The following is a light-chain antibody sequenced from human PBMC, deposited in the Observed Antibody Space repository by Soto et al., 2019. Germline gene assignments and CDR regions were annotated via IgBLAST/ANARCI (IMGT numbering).Light chain of an antibody. CDR3: QSYDSSLSGSV. CDR1: SSNIGAGYP. J-gene: IGLJ7*01. V-gene: IGLV1-40*01. CDR2: GNS. Sequence: QSVLTQPPSVSGAPGQRVTISCTGSSSNIGAGYPVHWYQQLPGTAPKLLIYGNSNRPSGVPDRFSGSKSGTSASLAITGLQAEDEADYYCQSYDSSLSGSVFGGGTQLTVL.